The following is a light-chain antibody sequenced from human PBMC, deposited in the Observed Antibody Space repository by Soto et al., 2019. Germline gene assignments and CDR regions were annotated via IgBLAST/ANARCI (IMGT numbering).Light chain of an antibody. CDR3: QQLNSYPLFT. CDR2: AAS. J-gene: IGKJ3*01. V-gene: IGKV1-9*01. CDR1: QGISSY. Sequence: IPLTQSPSSLSASVGDRVTITCRASQGISSYLAWYQQKPGKAPKLLIYAASTLQSGVPSRFSGSGSGTDFTLTISNLQPEDFATYYCQQLNSYPLFTFGPGTKVDIK.